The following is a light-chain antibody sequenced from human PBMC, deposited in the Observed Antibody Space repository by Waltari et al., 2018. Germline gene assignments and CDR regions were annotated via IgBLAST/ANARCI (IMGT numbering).Light chain of an antibody. J-gene: IGKJ1*01. CDR3: QQYNTGPPCT. Sequence: EIVMTQSPATLSVSQGEKATLACRASQSISFNLAWYQQKPGQAPRLLLYGASTRASGIPARFSGSGSGTDFSLTISSLQSEDFAVYFCQQYNTGPPCTFGQGTKVEVK. CDR2: GAS. V-gene: IGKV3-15*01. CDR1: QSISFN.